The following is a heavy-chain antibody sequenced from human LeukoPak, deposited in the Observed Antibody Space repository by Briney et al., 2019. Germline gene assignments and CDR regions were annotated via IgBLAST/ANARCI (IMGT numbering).Heavy chain of an antibody. CDR2: IRCDGSNK. D-gene: IGHD2-2*01. CDR1: GFTFSSYG. J-gene: IGHJ4*02. CDR3: AKVPSVSSSSTSCCIDY. Sequence: GGSLRLSCAASGFTFSSYGMHWVRQAPGKGLEWVAFIRCDGSNKYYADSVKGRFTISRDNSKNTLYLQMNSLRAEDTAVYYCAKVPSVSSSSTSCCIDYWGQGTLVTVSS. V-gene: IGHV3-30*02.